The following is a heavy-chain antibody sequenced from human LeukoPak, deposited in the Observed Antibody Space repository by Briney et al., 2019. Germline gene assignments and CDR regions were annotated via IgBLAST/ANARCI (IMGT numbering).Heavy chain of an antibody. CDR2: IYYSGST. CDR3: ASTTMVRGI. D-gene: IGHD3-10*01. CDR1: GDSISSSSYY. V-gene: IGHV4-39*07. Sequence: SDTLSLTCTVSGDSISSSSYYWGWIRQPPGKGLEWIGSIYYSGSTYYNPSLKSRVTISVDTSKNQFSLKLSSVTAADTAVYYCASTTMVRGIWGQGTLVTVSS. J-gene: IGHJ4*02.